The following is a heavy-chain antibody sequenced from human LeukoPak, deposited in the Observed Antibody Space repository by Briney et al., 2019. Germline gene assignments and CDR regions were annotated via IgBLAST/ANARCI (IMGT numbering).Heavy chain of an antibody. V-gene: IGHV3-30*02. Sequence: GGSLRLSCAASGFTLSSYGMHWVRQAPGKGLEWVAFMRYDGSNIYYADSVQGRFTISRDNSKNTLYLQMNSLRAEDTAVYYCAKGGGRTVDYFDYWGQGTLVIVSS. CDR2: MRYDGSNI. D-gene: IGHD4-23*01. CDR3: AKGGGRTVDYFDY. J-gene: IGHJ4*02. CDR1: GFTLSSYG.